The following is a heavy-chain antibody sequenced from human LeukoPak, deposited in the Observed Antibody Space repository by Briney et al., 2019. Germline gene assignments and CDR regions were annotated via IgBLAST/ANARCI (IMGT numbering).Heavy chain of an antibody. CDR3: ARDKTVGPTLFDY. D-gene: IGHD1-26*01. J-gene: IGHJ4*02. CDR1: GGSISGSISSYY. Sequence: PSETLSLTCTVSGGSISGSISSYYWNWIRQPPGKGLEWIGYIYYSGSTNYNPSLKSRVTISVDTSKNQFSLKLSSVTAADTAVYYCARDKTVGPTLFDYWGQGTLVTVSS. CDR2: IYYSGST. V-gene: IGHV4-61*01.